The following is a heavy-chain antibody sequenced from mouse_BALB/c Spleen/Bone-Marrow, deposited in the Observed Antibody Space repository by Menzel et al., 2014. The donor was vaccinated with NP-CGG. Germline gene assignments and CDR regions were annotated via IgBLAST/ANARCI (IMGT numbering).Heavy chain of an antibody. J-gene: IGHJ2*01. V-gene: IGHV1-15*01. CDR2: IDPETGGT. CDR3: TRGGNFMTTVVVDFDY. Sequence: VQLVESGAELVRPGASVTLSCKASGYTLTDYEVHWVKQTPVHGLEWIGAIDPETGGTAYNQKFKGEATLTADKSSSTAYMELRSLTSEDSAVYYYTRGGNFMTTVVVDFDYGGQGTARTGSS. D-gene: IGHD1-1*01. CDR1: GYTLTDYE.